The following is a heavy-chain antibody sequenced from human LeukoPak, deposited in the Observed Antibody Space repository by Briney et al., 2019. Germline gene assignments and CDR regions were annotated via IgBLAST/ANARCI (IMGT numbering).Heavy chain of an antibody. Sequence: ASVKVSCKASGYIFTSYYMHWVRQAPGQGLEWMGIINPSGGSTSYAQKFQGRVTMTRDTSTSTVYMELSSLRSEDTAVYYCAREDGSGSYYYYYYGMDVWGQGTTVTVSS. CDR2: INPSGGST. V-gene: IGHV1-46*01. CDR3: AREDGSGSYYYYYYGMDV. D-gene: IGHD3-10*01. CDR1: GYIFTSYY. J-gene: IGHJ6*02.